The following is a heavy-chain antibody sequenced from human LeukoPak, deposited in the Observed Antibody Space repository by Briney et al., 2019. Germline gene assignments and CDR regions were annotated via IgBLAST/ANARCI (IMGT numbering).Heavy chain of an antibody. CDR1: GGSISSSSYY. CDR2: IHYSGST. J-gene: IGHJ3*02. D-gene: IGHD3-10*01. Sequence: SETLSLTCTVSGGSISSSSYYWGWIRQPPGKGLEWIGSIHYSGSTYYNPSLKSRVTMSVDTSKNQFSLKLSSVTAADTAVYYCARAYGSGSLDAFDIWGHGTMVTVSS. CDR3: ARAYGSGSLDAFDI. V-gene: IGHV4-39*07.